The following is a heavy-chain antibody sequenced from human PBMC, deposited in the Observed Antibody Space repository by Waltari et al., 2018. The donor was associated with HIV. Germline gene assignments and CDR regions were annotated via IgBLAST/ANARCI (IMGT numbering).Heavy chain of an antibody. V-gene: IGHV1-69*08. CDR2: IIPILGIA. J-gene: IGHJ4*02. CDR1: GGPFSSHT. CDR3: AREVPYCGGDCYGY. Sequence: QVQLVQSGAEVKKPGSSVKVSCKAAGGPFSSHTTTWVQQAPGQGLEWMGRIIPILGIANYAQKFQGRVTITADKSTSTAYMELSSLRSEDTAVYYCAREVPYCGGDCYGYWGQGTLVTVSS. D-gene: IGHD2-21*02.